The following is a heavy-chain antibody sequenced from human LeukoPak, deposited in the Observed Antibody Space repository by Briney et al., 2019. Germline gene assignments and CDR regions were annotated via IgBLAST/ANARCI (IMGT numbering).Heavy chain of an antibody. V-gene: IGHV3-23*01. CDR3: AKVGLRLGGDY. Sequence: GGSLRLSCAASGFTFSSYAMSWVRQAPGKGLEWVSTIGGSGGRTYYADSVKGRFTISRDNSKNTLYLQMNSLRAEDTAVYYCAKVGLRLGGDYWGQGTLVTVSS. CDR2: IGGSGGRT. D-gene: IGHD4-17*01. J-gene: IGHJ4*02. CDR1: GFTFSSYA.